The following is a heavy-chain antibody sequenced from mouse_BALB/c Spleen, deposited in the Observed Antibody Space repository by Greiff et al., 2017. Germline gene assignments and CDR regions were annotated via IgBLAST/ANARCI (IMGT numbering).Heavy chain of an antibody. CDR3: ARHDGYYDAMDY. CDR1: GFTFSSYT. J-gene: IGHJ4*01. Sequence: EVKLVDSGGGLVQPGGSLKLSCAASGFTFSSYTMSWVRQTPEKRLEWVAYISNGGGSTYYPDTVKGRFTISRDNAKNTLYLQMSSLKSEDTAMYYCARHDGYYDAMDYWGQGTSVTVSS. V-gene: IGHV5-12-2*01. D-gene: IGHD2-3*01. CDR2: ISNGGGST.